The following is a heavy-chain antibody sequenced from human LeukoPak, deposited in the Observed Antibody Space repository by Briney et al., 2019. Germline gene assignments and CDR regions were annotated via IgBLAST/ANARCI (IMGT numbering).Heavy chain of an antibody. J-gene: IGHJ5*02. D-gene: IGHD4-17*01. CDR3: ARDHYGWFDP. Sequence: GGSLRLSCAASGFTFSSYGMHWVRQARGKGLEWVAVIWYDGSNKYYADSVKGRFTISRDNSKNTLYLQMNSLRAEDTAVYYCARDHYGWFDPWGQGTLVTVSS. V-gene: IGHV3-33*01. CDR2: IWYDGSNK. CDR1: GFTFSSYG.